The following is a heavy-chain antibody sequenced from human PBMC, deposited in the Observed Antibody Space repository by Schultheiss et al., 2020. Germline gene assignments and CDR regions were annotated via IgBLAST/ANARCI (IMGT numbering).Heavy chain of an antibody. CDR2: ISGSGGST. D-gene: IGHD3-10*01. Sequence: GGSLRLSCVASGFTFSSYAMSWVRQSPGKGLEWVSAISGSGGSTYYADSVRGRFTISRDNSKNTLYLQMNSLRAEDTAVYYCAKDQWELIIKWFDPWGQGNLVTVAS. V-gene: IGHV3-23*01. CDR3: AKDQWELIIKWFDP. CDR1: GFTFSSYA. J-gene: IGHJ5*02.